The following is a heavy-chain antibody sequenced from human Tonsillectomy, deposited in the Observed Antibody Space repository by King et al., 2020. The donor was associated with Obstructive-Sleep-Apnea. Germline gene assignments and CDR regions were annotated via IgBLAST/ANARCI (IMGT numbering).Heavy chain of an antibody. J-gene: IGHJ4*02. D-gene: IGHD6-6*01. CDR1: GFTFSHYA. CDR2: ISYDGSNK. CDR3: ARVYVSTSSGGHPDY. Sequence: VQLVESGGGVVQPGRSLRLSCAASGFTFSHYAMHWVRQAPGKGLEWVAVISYDGSNKYYADSVKGRFTISRDHFKNTLYLQMNSLKVEDTAVYYCARVYVSTSSGGHPDYWGQGTMVTVSS. V-gene: IGHV3-30-3*01.